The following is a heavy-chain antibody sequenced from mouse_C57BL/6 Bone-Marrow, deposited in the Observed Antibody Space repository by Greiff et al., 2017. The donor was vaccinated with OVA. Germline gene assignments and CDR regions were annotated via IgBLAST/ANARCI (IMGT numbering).Heavy chain of an antibody. CDR2: IDPSDSYT. Sequence: QVQLQQPGAELVMPGASVKLSCKASGYTFTSYWMHWVKQRPGQGLEWIGEIDPSDSYTNYNQKFKGKSTLTVDKSSRTAYMQLSSLTSEDSAVYYCARGARKAFAYWGQGTLVTVSA. CDR3: ARGARKAFAY. V-gene: IGHV1-69*01. J-gene: IGHJ3*01. D-gene: IGHD3-1*01. CDR1: GYTFTSYW.